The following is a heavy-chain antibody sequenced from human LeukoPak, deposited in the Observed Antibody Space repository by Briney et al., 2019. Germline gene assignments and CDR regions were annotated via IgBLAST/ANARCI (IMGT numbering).Heavy chain of an antibody. J-gene: IGHJ6*02. D-gene: IGHD3-10*01. CDR3: ARDRSYGSGSSLYGMDV. CDR2: ISSSSSYI. V-gene: IGHV3-21*01. CDR1: GFTFSAYG. Sequence: GRSLRLSCAASGFTFSAYGMHWVRQAPGKGLEWVSSISSSSSYIYYADSVKGRFTISRDNAKNSLYLQMNSLRAEDTAVYYCARDRSYGSGSSLYGMDVWGQGTTVTVSS.